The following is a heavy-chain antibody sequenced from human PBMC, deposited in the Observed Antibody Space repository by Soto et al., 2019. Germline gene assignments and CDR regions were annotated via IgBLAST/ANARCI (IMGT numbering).Heavy chain of an antibody. CDR3: ARGTWKGDY. V-gene: IGHV4-61*01. D-gene: IGHD1-1*01. CDR1: GGSVSDDNYY. Sequence: SETLSLTCTVSGGSVSDDNYYWSWIRQPPGKRLEWIGYIYHTGSTNFNPSLKSRVTMSVDTSKNQFSLTLNSVTAADTAVYYCARGTWKGDYWGQGTMVTVYS. CDR2: IYHTGST. J-gene: IGHJ4*02.